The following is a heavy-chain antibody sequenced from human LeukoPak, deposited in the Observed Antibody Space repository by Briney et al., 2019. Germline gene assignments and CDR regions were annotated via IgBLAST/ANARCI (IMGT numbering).Heavy chain of an antibody. V-gene: IGHV3-33*06. CDR3: AKDSGGLMDY. CDR1: GFTFSSYA. CDR2: IWYDGGNK. Sequence: GRSLRLSCAASGFTFSSYAMHWVRQAPGKGLEWVAVIWYDGGNKYYADSVKGRFTLSRDNSKNTLYLQMNSLRAEDTAVYYCAKDSGGLMDYWGQGTLVTVSS. J-gene: IGHJ4*02. D-gene: IGHD2-15*01.